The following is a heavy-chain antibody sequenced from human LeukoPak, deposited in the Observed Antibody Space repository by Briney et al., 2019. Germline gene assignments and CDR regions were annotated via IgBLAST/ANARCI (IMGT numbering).Heavy chain of an antibody. Sequence: PAGSLSLSSAASAFTSTSYGTRWVRQAPGKGLEWVTFIRYVGSKKYYTDSVKGRFTISRDNSKNTLYLQMNSLRTEDTAVYYCAKDSYYYYIDVWGKGTTVTVSS. CDR2: IRYVGSKK. J-gene: IGHJ6*03. V-gene: IGHV3-30*02. CDR3: AKDSYYYYIDV. CDR1: AFTSTSYG.